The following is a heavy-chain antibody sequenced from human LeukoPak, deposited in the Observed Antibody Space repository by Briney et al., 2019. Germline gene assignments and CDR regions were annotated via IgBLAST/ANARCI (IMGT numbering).Heavy chain of an antibody. Sequence: SETLSLICAVYGGSFSGYYWSWIRQPPGKGLEWIGEINHSGSTNYNPSLKSRVTISVDTSKNQFSLKLSSVTAADTAVYYCARELTYNWTQGTVGTYYYYGMDVWGKGTTVTVSS. CDR1: GGSFSGYY. V-gene: IGHV4-34*01. CDR2: INHSGST. CDR3: ARELTYNWTQGTVGTYYYYGMDV. D-gene: IGHD1-1*01. J-gene: IGHJ6*04.